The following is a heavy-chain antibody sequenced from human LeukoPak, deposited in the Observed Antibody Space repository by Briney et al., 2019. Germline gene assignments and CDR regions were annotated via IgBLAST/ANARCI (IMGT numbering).Heavy chain of an antibody. CDR1: GSTFTGYY. J-gene: IGHJ4*02. CDR3: ARDLGDTYGSVGDFDY. V-gene: IGHV1-2*02. CDR2: INPDSGGT. Sequence: ASVKVSCKASGSTFTGYYMHWVRQAPGQGLEWMGWINPDSGGTIYAQNFQGRVTMTRDTSISTAYMELSSLRSDDTAVYYCARDLGDTYGSVGDFDYWGQGTLVTVSS. D-gene: IGHD3-10*01.